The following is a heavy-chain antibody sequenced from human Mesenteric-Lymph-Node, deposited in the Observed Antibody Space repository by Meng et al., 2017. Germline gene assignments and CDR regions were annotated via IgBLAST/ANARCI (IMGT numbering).Heavy chain of an antibody. CDR1: GVSITSYY. Sequence: SETLSLTCTVSGVSITSYYWSWIRQPPGKGLEWIGYIYYSGSTNYNPSFKSRVTISVDTSKNQFSLKLSSVTAADTAVYYCARDKVGRYCSGGSCYSIGYFDYWGQGTLVTVSS. J-gene: IGHJ4*02. CDR2: IYYSGST. V-gene: IGHV4-59*01. CDR3: ARDKVGRYCSGGSCYSIGYFDY. D-gene: IGHD2-15*01.